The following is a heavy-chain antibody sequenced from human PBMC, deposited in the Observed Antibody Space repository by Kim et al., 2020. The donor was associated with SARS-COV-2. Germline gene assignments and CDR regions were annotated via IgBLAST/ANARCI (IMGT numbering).Heavy chain of an antibody. V-gene: IGHV3-21*01. D-gene: IGHD7-27*01. J-gene: IGHJ4*02. Sequence: YIYYADSGKGRFTISRDNAKNSLYLQMNSLRAEDTAVYYCARATGDNFDYWGQGTLVTVSS. CDR2: YI. CDR3: ARATGDNFDY.